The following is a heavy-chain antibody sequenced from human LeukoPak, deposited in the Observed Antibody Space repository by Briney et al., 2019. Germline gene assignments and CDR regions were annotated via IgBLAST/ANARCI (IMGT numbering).Heavy chain of an antibody. D-gene: IGHD3-3*01. CDR2: ISYTGTFI. CDR1: AFSLNAYN. CDR3: ARFYDFWSGRHFDAFDI. V-gene: IGHV3-21*01. Sequence: GGSLRLSCAASAFSLNAYNMNWVRQAPGKGLEWVSSISYTGTFIYYADSVKGRFTISRDNAQNSLYLQMNSLRAEDTAVYYCARFYDFWSGRHFDAFDIWGQGTMVTVSS. J-gene: IGHJ3*02.